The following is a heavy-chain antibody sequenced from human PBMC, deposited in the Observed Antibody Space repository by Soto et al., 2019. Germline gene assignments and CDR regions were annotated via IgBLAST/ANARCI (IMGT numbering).Heavy chain of an antibody. CDR2: IKSKTDSGTT. Sequence: GGSLRLSCAASGFTFSNAWMNWVRQAPGKGLEWVGRIKSKTDSGTTDYAAPVKGRFTISRDDSKNTLYLQMNSLKTEDTAVYYCTTSNFDWLLSTGGMDVWGQGTTVTVSS. J-gene: IGHJ6*02. D-gene: IGHD3-9*01. CDR3: TTSNFDWLLSTGGMDV. CDR1: GFTFSNAW. V-gene: IGHV3-15*07.